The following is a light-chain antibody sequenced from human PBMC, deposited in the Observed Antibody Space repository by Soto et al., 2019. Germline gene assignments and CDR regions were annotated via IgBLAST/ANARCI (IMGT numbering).Light chain of an antibody. V-gene: IGKV3-20*01. CDR1: QSVSASY. CDR2: GAS. J-gene: IGKJ4*01. Sequence: IVLTQSPGTLSLSPGERATLSCRASQSVSASYLAWYQQKPGQAPRLLIYGASSRATGIPDRFSGSGSGTDFTRTISRLEPEDFAVYYCQQYGSSPLTFGRGTKVDIK. CDR3: QQYGSSPLT.